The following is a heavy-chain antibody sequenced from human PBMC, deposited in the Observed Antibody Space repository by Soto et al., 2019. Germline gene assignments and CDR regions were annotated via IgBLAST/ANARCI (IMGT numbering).Heavy chain of an antibody. CDR1: GFTFSRRA. J-gene: IGHJ5*02. V-gene: IGHV3-23*01. Sequence: VGSLRLSCEASGFTFSRRAMSWVRQAPGKGLEWVSVISGSGGSKYYLDSVKGRLTISRDNSQNTLYLQMTNMDPVDTATYYCARIVRADTGDYWFDPWGQGTLVTVSS. D-gene: IGHD2-8*01. CDR2: ISGSGGSK. CDR3: ARIVRADTGDYWFDP.